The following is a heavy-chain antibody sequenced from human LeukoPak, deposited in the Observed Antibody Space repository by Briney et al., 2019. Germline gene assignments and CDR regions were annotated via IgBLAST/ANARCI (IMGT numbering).Heavy chain of an antibody. Sequence: PGGSLRLSCAASGFTFSNAWMSWVRQAPGKGLEWVANIKQDGSEKYYVDSVKGRFTISRDNAKNSLYLQMNSLRAEDTAVYYCARSEYYGSGSYYTYPDYWGQGTLVTVSS. V-gene: IGHV3-7*01. D-gene: IGHD3-10*01. CDR2: IKQDGSEK. CDR3: ARSEYYGSGSYYTYPDY. CDR1: GFTFSNAW. J-gene: IGHJ4*02.